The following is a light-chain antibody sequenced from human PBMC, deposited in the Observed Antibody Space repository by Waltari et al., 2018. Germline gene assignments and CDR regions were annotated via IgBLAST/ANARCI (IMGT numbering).Light chain of an antibody. V-gene: IGKV1-NL1*01. Sequence: DIQLTQSPSPLSSSAGDRGTITCWASQSIGNSLAWYQQKGGKAPRPLIYGASRWATGVPDKFSGSGSRTDFSLTISRLQPEDFAGYYCQHYERYPVTFGQGTKVEI. J-gene: IGKJ1*01. CDR3: QHYERYPVT. CDR1: QSIGNS. CDR2: GAS.